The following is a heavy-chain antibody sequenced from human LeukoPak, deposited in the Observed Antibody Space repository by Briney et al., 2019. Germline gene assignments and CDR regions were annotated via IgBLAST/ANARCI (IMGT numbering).Heavy chain of an antibody. CDR1: GHTLTELS. J-gene: IGHJ3*02. Sequence: GASVKVSCKVSGHTLTELSMHWVRQAPGKGLEWMGGFDPEDGETIYAQTFQGRVTMTEDTSTDTAYMELSSLRSEDTAVYYCATEGNNWNYRRAFDIWGQGTMVTVSS. CDR3: ATEGNNWNYRRAFDI. CDR2: FDPEDGET. V-gene: IGHV1-24*01. D-gene: IGHD1-7*01.